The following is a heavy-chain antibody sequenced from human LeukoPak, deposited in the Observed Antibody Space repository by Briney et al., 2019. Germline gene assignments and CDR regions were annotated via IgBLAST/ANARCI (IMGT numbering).Heavy chain of an antibody. Sequence: GGSLRLSCAACGFTFSSYSMNWVRQAPGKGREWVSSISSSSSYIYYADSVKGRFTISRDNAKNSLYLQMNSLRAEDTAVYYCASGPPGGYCSSTSCGPYYYYGMDVWGKGTTVTVSS. CDR2: ISSSSSYI. J-gene: IGHJ6*04. V-gene: IGHV3-21*01. CDR3: ASGPPGGYCSSTSCGPYYYYGMDV. CDR1: GFTFSSYS. D-gene: IGHD2-2*01.